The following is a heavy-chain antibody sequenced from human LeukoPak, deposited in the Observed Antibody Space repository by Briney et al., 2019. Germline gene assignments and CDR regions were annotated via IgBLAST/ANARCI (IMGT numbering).Heavy chain of an antibody. CDR2: INGDGSTT. CDR1: GFTFSRYW. V-gene: IGHV3-74*01. D-gene: IGHD3-22*01. J-gene: IGHJ4*02. Sequence: GGSLRLSCAASGFTFSRYWMHWVRQVPGKGLVWVSLINGDGSTTSYADFVKGRFTISRDNAKNTLSLQVDSLRAEDTAVYYCATGNYYDSRGYYTFGYWGQGTLVTVSS. CDR3: ATGNYYDSRGYYTFGY.